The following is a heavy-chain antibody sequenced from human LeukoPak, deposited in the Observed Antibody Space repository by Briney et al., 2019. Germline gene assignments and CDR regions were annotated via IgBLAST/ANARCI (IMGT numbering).Heavy chain of an antibody. D-gene: IGHD2/OR15-2a*01. Sequence: PGGSLRLSCGASGITFSSYSMNWVRQAPGKGLEWVSYISSSGSTKYYADSVKGRFTISRDNARNSLNLQMNSLRAEDTAVYFCARGGLSIMGYWGQGTLVTVSS. CDR1: GITFSSYS. J-gene: IGHJ4*02. V-gene: IGHV3-48*01. CDR2: ISSSGSTK. CDR3: ARGGLSIMGY.